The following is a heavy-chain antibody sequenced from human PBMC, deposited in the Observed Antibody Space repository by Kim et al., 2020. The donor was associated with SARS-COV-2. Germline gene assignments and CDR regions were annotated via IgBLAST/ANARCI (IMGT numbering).Heavy chain of an antibody. D-gene: IGHD3-16*01. CDR2: ISYDGSNK. V-gene: IGHV3-30-3*01. J-gene: IGHJ3*02. CDR1: GFTFSSYA. Sequence: GGSLRLSCAASGFTFSSYAMHWVRQAPGKGLEWVAVISYDGSNKYYADSVKGRFTISRDNSKNTLYLQMNSLRAEDTAVYYCARDGGSAFDIWGQGTMVTVSS. CDR3: ARDGGSAFDI.